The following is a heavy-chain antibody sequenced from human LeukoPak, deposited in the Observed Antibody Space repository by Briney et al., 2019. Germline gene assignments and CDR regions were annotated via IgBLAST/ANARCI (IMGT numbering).Heavy chain of an antibody. CDR1: GYTFTSYD. V-gene: IGHV1-8*01. J-gene: IGHJ6*02. CDR2: MNPNSGNT. Sequence: ASVKVSCKASGYTFTSYDINWVRQATGQGLEWMGWMNPNSGNTGYAQKFQGRVTMTRNTSISTAYMELSSLRSEDTAVYYCTRFIVVVRAANGVDYYGMDVWGQGTTVTVSS. D-gene: IGHD2-2*01. CDR3: TRFIVVVRAANGVDYYGMDV.